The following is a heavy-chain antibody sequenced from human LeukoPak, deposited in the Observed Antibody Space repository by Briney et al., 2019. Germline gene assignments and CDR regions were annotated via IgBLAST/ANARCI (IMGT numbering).Heavy chain of an antibody. D-gene: IGHD1-26*01. CDR3: ARVAATTAAFDI. J-gene: IGHJ3*02. Sequence: GGSLRLSCAASGFTFSSYAMHWVRQAPGKGLEWVAVISYDGSNKYYADSVKGRFTISRDNSKNTLYLQMNSLRAEDTAVYYCARVAATTAAFDIWGQGTMVTVSS. CDR1: GFTFSSYA. V-gene: IGHV3-30-3*01. CDR2: ISYDGSNK.